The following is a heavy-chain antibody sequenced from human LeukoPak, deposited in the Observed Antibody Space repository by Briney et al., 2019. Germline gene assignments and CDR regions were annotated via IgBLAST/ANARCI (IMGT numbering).Heavy chain of an antibody. Sequence: SEALSLTCTVSGVSINTYYASWIRQAPGKGLEFIGFIYNGGNTNYNPSLKSRATISVDTSNNQFSLRLTSVTAADTAMYYCAAGPWELDFWGRGTLVTVSS. D-gene: IGHD1-26*01. V-gene: IGHV4-4*09. CDR1: GVSINTYY. CDR2: IYNGGNT. CDR3: AAGPWELDF. J-gene: IGHJ4*02.